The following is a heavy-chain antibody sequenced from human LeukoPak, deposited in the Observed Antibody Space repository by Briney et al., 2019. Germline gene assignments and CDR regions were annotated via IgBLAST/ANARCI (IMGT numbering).Heavy chain of an antibody. J-gene: IGHJ6*03. Sequence: SVKVSCKASGGTFSSYAISWVRQAPGQGLEWMGGIIPIFGTANYAQKFQGRVTITADESTSTAYMELSSLRSEDTAVYYCARGGYCSSTSCYPIAENYYYYYMDVWGKGTTVTVSS. D-gene: IGHD2-2*01. CDR2: IIPIFGTA. CDR3: ARGGYCSSTSCYPIAENYYYYYMDV. CDR1: GGTFSSYA. V-gene: IGHV1-69*13.